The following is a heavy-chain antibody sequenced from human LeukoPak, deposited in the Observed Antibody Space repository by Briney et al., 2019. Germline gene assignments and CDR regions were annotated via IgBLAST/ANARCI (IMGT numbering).Heavy chain of an antibody. CDR2: ISGYNGNT. CDR1: GYIFTNFG. D-gene: IGHD1-26*01. J-gene: IGHJ4*02. V-gene: IGHV1-18*01. CDR3: ARRAYRRGVDY. Sequence: ASVKVSCKASGYIFTNFGISWVRQARGQGLEWMGWISGYNGNTKYVQKFQGRVTMTTDTSTSTAYMELRSLRSDDTAVYYCARRAYRRGVDYWGQGTLVTVSS.